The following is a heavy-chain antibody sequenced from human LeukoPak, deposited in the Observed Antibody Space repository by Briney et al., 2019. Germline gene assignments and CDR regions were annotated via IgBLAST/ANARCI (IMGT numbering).Heavy chain of an antibody. Sequence: PSETLSLTCAVSGGSISSGGYSWSWIRQPPGKGLEWIGYIYHSGSTYYNPSLKSRVTISVDTSKNQFSLKLSSVTAADTAVYYCARAPRQRTFDYWGQGTLVTVSS. J-gene: IGHJ4*02. V-gene: IGHV4-30-2*01. D-gene: IGHD6-6*01. CDR2: IYHSGST. CDR3: ARAPRQRTFDY. CDR1: GGSISSGGYS.